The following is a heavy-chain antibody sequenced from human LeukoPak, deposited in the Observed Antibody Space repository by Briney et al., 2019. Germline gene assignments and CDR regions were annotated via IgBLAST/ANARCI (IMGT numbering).Heavy chain of an antibody. CDR3: ARGLWFGEFYFDY. D-gene: IGHD3-10*01. CDR1: GFTFSSYA. V-gene: IGHV3-23*01. CDR2: ISGSGGST. Sequence: TGGSLRLSCAASGFTFSSYAMSWVRQAPGKGLEWVSAISGSGGSTYYADSVKGRFTISRDNSRNTLYLQMNSLRAEDTAVYYCARGLWFGEFYFDYWGQGTLVTVSS. J-gene: IGHJ4*02.